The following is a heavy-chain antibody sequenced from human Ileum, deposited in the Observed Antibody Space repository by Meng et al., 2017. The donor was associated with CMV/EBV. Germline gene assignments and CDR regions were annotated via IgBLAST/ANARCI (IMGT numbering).Heavy chain of an antibody. CDR3: AREVAGSGMDV. CDR1: GFTFSSYS. CDR2: ISSSSSTI. V-gene: IGHV3-48*01. Sequence: GESLKISCAASGFTFSSYSMNWVRQAPGKGLEWVSYISSSSSTIYYADSVKGRFTISRDNAKNSLYLQMNSLRAEDTAVYYCAREVAGSGMDVWGQGTTVTV. D-gene: IGHD2-15*01. J-gene: IGHJ6*02.